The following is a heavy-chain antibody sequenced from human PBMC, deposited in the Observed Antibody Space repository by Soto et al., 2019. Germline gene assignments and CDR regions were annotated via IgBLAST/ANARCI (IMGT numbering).Heavy chain of an antibody. Sequence: EVQLVESGGGLVKPGGSLRLSCAASGFTFSNAWMSWVRQAPGKGLEWVGGIKSKTDGGTTDYAAPVKGRFTISRDDSKNTLYLQMNSLKTEDTAVYYCTTSRGYCSGGSCYSGAFDIWGQGTMVTVSS. V-gene: IGHV3-15*01. CDR2: IKSKTDGGTT. CDR1: GFTFSNAW. CDR3: TTSRGYCSGGSCYSGAFDI. D-gene: IGHD2-15*01. J-gene: IGHJ3*02.